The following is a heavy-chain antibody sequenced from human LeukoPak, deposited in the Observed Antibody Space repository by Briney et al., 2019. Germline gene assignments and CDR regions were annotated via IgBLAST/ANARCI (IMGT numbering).Heavy chain of an antibody. CDR3: ARGDLRLGYCSSTSCPFGY. J-gene: IGHJ4*02. CDR1: GYTFTSYD. CDR2: MNPNSGNT. D-gene: IGHD2-2*01. V-gene: IGHV1-8*03. Sequence: ASVKVSCKASGYTFTSYDINWVRQATGLGLEWMGWMNPNSGNTGYAQKFQGRVTITRNTSISTAYMELSSLRSEDTAVYYCARGDLRLGYCSSTSCPFGYWGQGTLVTVSS.